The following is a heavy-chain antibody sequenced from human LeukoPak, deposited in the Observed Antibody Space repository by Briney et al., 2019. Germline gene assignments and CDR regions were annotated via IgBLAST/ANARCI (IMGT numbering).Heavy chain of an antibody. Sequence: GGSLRLSCVASGFSFRTYWVNWVRQAPGKGLEWVSSISSSSSYIYYADSVKGRFTISRDNAKNSLYLQMNSLRAEDTAVYYCARDGGRGAFDIWGQGTMVTVSS. V-gene: IGHV3-21*01. J-gene: IGHJ3*02. D-gene: IGHD3-16*01. CDR3: ARDGGRGAFDI. CDR2: ISSSSSYI. CDR1: GFSFRTYW.